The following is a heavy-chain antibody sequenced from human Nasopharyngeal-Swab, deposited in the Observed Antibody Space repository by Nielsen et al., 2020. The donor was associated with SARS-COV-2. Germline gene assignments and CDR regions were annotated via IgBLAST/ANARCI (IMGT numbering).Heavy chain of an antibody. J-gene: IGHJ4*02. Sequence: WIRQPPGKGLVWVSRINSDGSIIVYADSVKGRFTISRDNARNTLNLQMNSVRAEDTALYYCVCGETTPCDYWGQGTLVTVSS. CDR3: VCGETTPCDY. V-gene: IGHV3-74*01. CDR2: INSDGSII. D-gene: IGHD2-15*01.